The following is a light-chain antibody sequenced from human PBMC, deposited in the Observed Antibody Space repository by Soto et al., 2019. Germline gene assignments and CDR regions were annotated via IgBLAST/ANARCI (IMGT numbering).Light chain of an antibody. CDR1: QSLSKS. V-gene: IGKV3-11*01. CDR2: GAS. J-gene: IGKJ4*02. CDR3: QQRSSWPLT. Sequence: EIVLTQSPATLSWSPGETATLACRASQSLSKSLVWYQQTPGQAPRLLIDGASNRATGIPARFSGSGSGTDFTLTISSLEPEDFAVYFCQQRSSWPLTFGGGTKVDIK.